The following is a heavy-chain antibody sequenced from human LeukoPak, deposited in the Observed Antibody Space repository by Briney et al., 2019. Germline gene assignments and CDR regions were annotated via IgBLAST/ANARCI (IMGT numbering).Heavy chain of an antibody. V-gene: IGHV3-48*04. J-gene: IGHJ3*02. CDR2: ISYSESSI. CDR1: GFTFSRNS. CDR3: ATSGYSSGWDYGAFDI. Sequence: PGGSLRLSCVASGFTFSRNSMNWVRQAPGKGLEWVSYISYSESSIYYADSVKGRFTISRDNAKNSLYLQMNSLRAEDTALYYCATSGYSSGWDYGAFDIWGQGTMVTVSS. D-gene: IGHD6-19*01.